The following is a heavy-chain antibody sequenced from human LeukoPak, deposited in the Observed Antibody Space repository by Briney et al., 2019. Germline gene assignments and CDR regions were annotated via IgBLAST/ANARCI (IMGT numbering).Heavy chain of an antibody. V-gene: IGHV4-59*11. D-gene: IGHD4-17*01. CDR1: DDSFSSHY. J-gene: IGHJ3*02. CDR3: ARDLVTVTKGFDI. CDR2: ISYIGST. Sequence: SETLSLTCAVSDDSFSSHYWTRIRQPPGKGLEWIGYISYIGSTNYNPSLKSRVTISIDTSKNQFSLKLSSVTAADTAVYYCARDLVTVTKGFDIWGQRTMVSVSS.